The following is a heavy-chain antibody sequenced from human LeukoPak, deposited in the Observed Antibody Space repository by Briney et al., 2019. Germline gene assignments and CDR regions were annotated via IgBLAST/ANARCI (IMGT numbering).Heavy chain of an antibody. CDR3: VKGGHKLDIQTTHYYYGLDV. CDR2: VESDASRT. V-gene: IGHV3-74*03. J-gene: IGHJ6*02. CDR1: GFTLSDHW. Sequence: GGSLRLSCVASGFTLSDHWMYWVRQGPSRGLAHVSRVESDASRTTYADSVKGRFTISRDDAKNTMYLQMNSLRVEDTAVYYCVKGGHKLDIQTTHYYYGLDVWGQGTTVAVS. D-gene: IGHD5-12*01.